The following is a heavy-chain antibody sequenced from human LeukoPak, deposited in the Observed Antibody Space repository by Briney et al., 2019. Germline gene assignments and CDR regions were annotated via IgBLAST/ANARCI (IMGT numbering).Heavy chain of an antibody. CDR1: GFTFSDYY. CDR2: ISSNSYHT. Sequence: GGSLRLSCAASGFTFSDYYTSWIRQAPGKGLEWVSYISSNSYHTNYADSVKGRFTISRDNTKNSLFLQMKSLRAEDTAVYYCARTGTHIGELRAMPWGQGTLVTVSS. J-gene: IGHJ5*02. D-gene: IGHD1-7*01. CDR3: ARTGTHIGELRAMP. V-gene: IGHV3-11*06.